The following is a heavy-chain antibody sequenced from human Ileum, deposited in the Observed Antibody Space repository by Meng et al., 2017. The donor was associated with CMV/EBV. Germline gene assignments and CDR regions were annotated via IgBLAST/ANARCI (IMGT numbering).Heavy chain of an antibody. Sequence: GESLKISCAASGFTFSNYWMSWVRQAPGKAMEWVANIKPDGSEKYYVDSVKGRFTISRDNAKNSLYLQMNSLRAEDTAVYFCARDYSEGTSPYYFDYWGQGMLVTVSS. V-gene: IGHV3-7*01. J-gene: IGHJ4*02. CDR1: GFTFSNYW. D-gene: IGHD1-14*01. CDR2: IKPDGSEK. CDR3: ARDYSEGTSPYYFDY.